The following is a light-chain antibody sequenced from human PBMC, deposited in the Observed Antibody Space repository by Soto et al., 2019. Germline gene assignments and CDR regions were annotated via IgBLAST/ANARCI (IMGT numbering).Light chain of an antibody. CDR1: SSDIGSYNL. J-gene: IGLJ2*01. CDR2: EGT. Sequence: QSVLTQPASVSGSPGQSITISCTGTSSDIGSYNLVSWYQQHPGKAPKLIIYEGTKRPSGVSNRFSASKSGNTASLTISGLQAEDEADYHCCSYAGTTTFVVFGGGTKLTVL. CDR3: CSYAGTTTFVV. V-gene: IGLV2-23*03.